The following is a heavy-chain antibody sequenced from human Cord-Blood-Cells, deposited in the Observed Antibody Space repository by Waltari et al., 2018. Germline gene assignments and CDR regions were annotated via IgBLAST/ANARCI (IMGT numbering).Heavy chain of an antibody. V-gene: IGHV1-24*01. CDR3: ATGYRYNWNYDHYAFDI. CDR1: GYTPTDLF. Sequence: QVQLVQSGAEVKTPGASVKVSCKVSGYTPTDLFMPWVRPAHGKGLEWMGGFDPEDGETIYAQKFQGRVTMTEDTSTDTAYMELSSLRSEDTAVYYCATGYRYNWNYDHYAFDIWGQGTMVTVSS. CDR2: FDPEDGET. J-gene: IGHJ3*02. D-gene: IGHD1-7*01.